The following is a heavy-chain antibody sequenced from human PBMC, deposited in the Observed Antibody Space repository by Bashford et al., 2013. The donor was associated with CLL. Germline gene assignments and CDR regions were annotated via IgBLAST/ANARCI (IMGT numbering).Heavy chain of an antibody. J-gene: IGHJ4*02. CDR2: IYPGDSDT. CDR3: ARLGSGIYYSGPIDY. D-gene: IGHD3-10*01. Sequence: LGESLKISCKGSGYSFTSYWIGWVRQMPGKGLEWMGIIYPGDSDTRYSPSFQGQVTISADKSISTAYLQWRSLRASDTAMYYCARLGSGIYYSGPIDYWGQGTLVTVSS. CDR1: GYSFTSYW. V-gene: IGHV5-51*01.